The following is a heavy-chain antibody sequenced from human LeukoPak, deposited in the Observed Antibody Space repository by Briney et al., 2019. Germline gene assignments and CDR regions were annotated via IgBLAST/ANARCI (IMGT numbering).Heavy chain of an antibody. CDR2: VSGSAGST. CDR1: GFTFRSYA. CDR3: AREGELLWFGESYYYMDV. J-gene: IGHJ6*03. D-gene: IGHD3-10*01. Sequence: GGSLRLSCAASGFTFRSYAMSWVRQAPGKGLEWVLAVSGSAGSTYYADSVKGRFTISRDNAKNSLYLQMNSLRAEDTAVYYCAREGELLWFGESYYYMDVWGKGTTVTISS. V-gene: IGHV3-23*01.